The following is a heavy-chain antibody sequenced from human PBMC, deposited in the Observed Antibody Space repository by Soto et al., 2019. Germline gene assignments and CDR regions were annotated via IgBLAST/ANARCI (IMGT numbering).Heavy chain of an antibody. CDR3: ARTYSSSYSRYPVYYGMDV. J-gene: IGHJ6*02. Sequence: SETLSLTCTVSGDSISSYFWSWIRQPPGKGLEWIGCVYHSGSTNYSPSLKRRVSISVDTYKNQFSLRLTSVTAADTAVYYCARTYSSSYSRYPVYYGMDVWGQGTTVTVSS. CDR2: VYHSGST. D-gene: IGHD3-22*01. V-gene: IGHV4-59*01. CDR1: GDSISSYF.